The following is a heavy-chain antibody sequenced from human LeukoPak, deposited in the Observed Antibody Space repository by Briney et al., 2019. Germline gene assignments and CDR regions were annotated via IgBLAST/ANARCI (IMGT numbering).Heavy chain of an antibody. Sequence: GGSLRLSCVASGFTFSNYAVSWVRQAPGKGLEWVSSIAATSGSTFYADSVKGRFTISRDNSKNTLYLQMNSLRAEDTALYYCAKAAYGDYVNWFDPWGQGTLVTVSS. J-gene: IGHJ5*02. CDR1: GFTFSNYA. D-gene: IGHD4-17*01. V-gene: IGHV3-23*01. CDR2: IAATSGST. CDR3: AKAAYGDYVNWFDP.